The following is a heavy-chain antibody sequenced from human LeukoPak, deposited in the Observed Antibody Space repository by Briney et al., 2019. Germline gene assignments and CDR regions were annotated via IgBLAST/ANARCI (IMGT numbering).Heavy chain of an antibody. CDR2: IYYSGST. J-gene: IGHJ2*01. CDR1: GGSISSYY. CDR3: ARLEDYVNWYFDL. V-gene: IGHV4-39*07. D-gene: IGHD4-17*01. Sequence: SETLSLTCTVSGGSISSYYWGWIRQPPGRGLEWIGSIYYSGSTYYNPSLKSRVTISVDTSKNQFSLKLSSVTAADTAVYYCARLEDYVNWYFDLWGRGTLVTVSS.